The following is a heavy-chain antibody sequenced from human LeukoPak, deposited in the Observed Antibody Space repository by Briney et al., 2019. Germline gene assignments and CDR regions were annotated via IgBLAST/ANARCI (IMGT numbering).Heavy chain of an antibody. CDR2: ISGSGGST. Sequence: PGGSLRLSCAASGFTFSSYAVSWVRQAPGKGLEWVSAISGSGGSTYYADSVKGRFTVSRDNSKNTLYLQMNSLRAEDTAVYYRAKVAAWIQLWYDAFDIWGQGAMVTVSS. D-gene: IGHD5-18*01. V-gene: IGHV3-23*01. CDR3: AKVAAWIQLWYDAFDI. CDR1: GFTFSSYA. J-gene: IGHJ3*02.